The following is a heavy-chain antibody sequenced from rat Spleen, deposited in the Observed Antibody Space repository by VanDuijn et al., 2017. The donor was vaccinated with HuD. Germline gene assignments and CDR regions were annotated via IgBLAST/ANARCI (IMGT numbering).Heavy chain of an antibody. Sequence: EVQLVESDGGLVQPGRSLKLSCAASGFTFSDYYMAWVRQAPTKGLEWVATINYDGSSTYYRDSVKGRFTISRDNAKSTLYLQMNSLRSEDTATYYCARLSNSGYALFANWGQGVMVTVSS. CDR3: ARLSNSGYALFAN. CDR2: INYDGSST. D-gene: IGHD4-3*01. CDR1: GFTFSDYY. J-gene: IGHJ2*01. V-gene: IGHV5-29*01.